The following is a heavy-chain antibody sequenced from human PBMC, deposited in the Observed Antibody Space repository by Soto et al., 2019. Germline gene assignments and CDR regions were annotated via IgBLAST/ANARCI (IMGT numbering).Heavy chain of an antibody. CDR2: IKQDGSEK. CDR1: GFTFSSYW. D-gene: IGHD2-15*01. Sequence: VQLVESGGGLVQPGGSLRLSCAASGFTFSSYWMSWVRQAPGKGLEWVANIKQDGSEKYYVDSVKGRFTISRDNAKNSLYLQMNSLRAEDTAVYYCARGSNQYCSGGSCYSVGDYWGQGTLVTVSS. J-gene: IGHJ4*02. CDR3: ARGSNQYCSGGSCYSVGDY. V-gene: IGHV3-7*01.